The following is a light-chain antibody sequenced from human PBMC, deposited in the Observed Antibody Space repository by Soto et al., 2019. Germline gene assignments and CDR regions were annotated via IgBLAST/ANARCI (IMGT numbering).Light chain of an antibody. CDR1: SSNIGTNT. CDR2: TND. CDR3: TTWDDSLNGVV. V-gene: IGLV1-44*01. Sequence: QSVLTQPPSASGTPGQRVTISCSGSSSNIGTNTVNWYQQVPGTAPKLLIYTNDHRPSGVPARFSGPKSGTSASLAISGLQSEDEADYFCTTWDDSLNGVVFGGGTQLTVL. J-gene: IGLJ2*01.